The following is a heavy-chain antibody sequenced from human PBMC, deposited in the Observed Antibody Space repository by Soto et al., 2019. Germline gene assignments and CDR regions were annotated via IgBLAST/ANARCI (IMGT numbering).Heavy chain of an antibody. CDR1: GGTFSSYA. Sequence: SVKVSCKTSGGTFSSYAISWVRQAPGQGLEWMGGIVPLFRTTNYAQKFQGRVTITADTSTYTAYMELSSLRPDDTAMYYCARERYQVLSDGMDVWGQGTSVTVSS. CDR3: ARERYQVLSDGMDV. CDR2: IVPLFRTT. J-gene: IGHJ6*02. V-gene: IGHV1-69*06. D-gene: IGHD2-2*01.